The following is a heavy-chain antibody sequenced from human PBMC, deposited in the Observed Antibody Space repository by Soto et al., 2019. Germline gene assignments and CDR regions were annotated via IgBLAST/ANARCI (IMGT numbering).Heavy chain of an antibody. Sequence: SETLSLTCTVSGVSLSSTSYYWGWVRQPPGKGLEWIGSSSYTGNAYYSPSLRSRVTVSVDTSKSQFSLKLNSVTAADTAVYHCARHVAFPYYGAGSFYYFDYWGQGALVTVSS. CDR2: SSYTGNA. V-gene: IGHV4-39*01. CDR3: ARHVAFPYYGAGSFYYFDY. D-gene: IGHD3-10*01. J-gene: IGHJ4*02. CDR1: GVSLSSTSYY.